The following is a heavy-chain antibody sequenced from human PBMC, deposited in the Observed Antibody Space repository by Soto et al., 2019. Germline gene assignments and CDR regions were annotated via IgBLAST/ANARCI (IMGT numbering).Heavy chain of an antibody. V-gene: IGHV4-61*01. CDR3: ARVNVAARSYFDF. D-gene: IGHD6-6*01. Sequence: ETLSLTCTVSGVSVSGSYYWSWIRQPPGKGLEWVGYIYYSGSTNNNPSLKGRVTISIAASKNQFSLKLNSVTAADTAVYYCARVNVAARSYFDFWGQGTLVTVSS. CDR2: IYYSGST. J-gene: IGHJ4*02. CDR1: GVSVSGSYY.